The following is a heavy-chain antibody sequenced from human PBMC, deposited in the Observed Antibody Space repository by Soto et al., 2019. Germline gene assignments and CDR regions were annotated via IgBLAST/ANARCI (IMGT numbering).Heavy chain of an antibody. CDR3: ARETAGDSSPQEFDY. V-gene: IGHV4-39*02. Sequence: SETLSLTCTVSGGSISSSDHYWGWIRQPPGKGLEWIGSIYYSGSTYYKSSLKSRVTIYVDTSKNQFSLKLSSVTAEDTAVYYCARETAGDSSPQEFDYWGQGTLVTVSS. CDR1: GGSISSSDHY. CDR2: IYYSGST. J-gene: IGHJ4*02. D-gene: IGHD6-13*01.